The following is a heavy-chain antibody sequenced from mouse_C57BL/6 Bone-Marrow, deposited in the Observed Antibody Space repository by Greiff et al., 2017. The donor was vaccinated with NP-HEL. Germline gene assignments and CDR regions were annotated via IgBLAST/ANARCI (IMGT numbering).Heavy chain of an antibody. V-gene: IGHV1-19*01. D-gene: IGHD3-3*01. Sequence: EVKVVESGPVLVKPGASVKMSCKASGYTFTDYYMNWVKQSHGKSLEWIGVINPYNGGTSYNQKFKGKATLTVDKSSSTAYMELNSLTSEDSAVYYCARGGWDYFDYWGQGTTLTVSS. J-gene: IGHJ2*01. CDR3: ARGGWDYFDY. CDR2: INPYNGGT. CDR1: GYTFTDYY.